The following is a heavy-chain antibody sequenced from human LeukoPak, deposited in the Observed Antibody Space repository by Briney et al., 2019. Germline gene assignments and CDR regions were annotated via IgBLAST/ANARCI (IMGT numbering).Heavy chain of an antibody. J-gene: IGHJ4*02. V-gene: IGHV4-59*08. CDR3: ARHRYYDSNFYY. D-gene: IGHD3-22*01. CDR2: IYYSGTN. CDR1: GGSIGAYY. Sequence: KSSETLSLTCTVSGGSIGAYYWSWIRQPPGKGLEWVGYIYYSGTNNFNSSLKSRVTISLSHSNNQFSLKLSSMTTAATAVYYCARHRYYDSNFYYWGKRILVTVSS.